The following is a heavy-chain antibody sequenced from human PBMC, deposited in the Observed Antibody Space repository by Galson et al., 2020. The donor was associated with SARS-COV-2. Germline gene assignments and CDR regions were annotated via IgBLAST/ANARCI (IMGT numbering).Heavy chain of an antibody. J-gene: IGHJ4*02. Sequence: GGSLRLSCAASGFTFSSYGMHWVRQAPGKGLEWVAVIWYDGSNKYYADSVKGRFTISRDNSKNTLYLQMNSLRAEDTAVYYCARDLVGELWYGLDYWGQGTLVTVSS. CDR2: IWYDGSNK. D-gene: IGHD5-18*01. CDR3: ARDLVGELWYGLDY. CDR1: GFTFSSYG. V-gene: IGHV3-33*01.